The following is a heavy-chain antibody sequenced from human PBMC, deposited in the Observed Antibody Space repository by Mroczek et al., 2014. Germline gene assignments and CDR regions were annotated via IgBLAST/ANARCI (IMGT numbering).Heavy chain of an antibody. J-gene: IGHJ4*02. CDR2: ISGSGSPI. D-gene: IGHD3-22*01. CDR1: GFTFSGYY. V-gene: IGHV3-11*01. CDR3: ARDRYYYDSSGYSN. Sequence: QVQLVESGGGLVKPGGSLGLSCAASGFTFSGYYMSWIRQAPGKGLEWVSFISGSGSPIYYADSVRGRFTISRDNAKSSLYLQMNSLRAEDTAVYYCARDRYYYDSSGYSNWGQGTLVTVSS.